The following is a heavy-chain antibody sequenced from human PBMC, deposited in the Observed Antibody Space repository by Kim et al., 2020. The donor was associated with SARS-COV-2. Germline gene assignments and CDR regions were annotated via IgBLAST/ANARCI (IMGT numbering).Heavy chain of an antibody. CDR3: ARWTSTSYY. D-gene: IGHD2-2*01. Sequence: GTDKHSVDSWKGRFTISRDNAKNSLYLQMNSLRAEDTAVYYCARWTSTSYYWGQGTLVTVSS. J-gene: IGHJ4*02. CDR2: GTDK. V-gene: IGHV3-7*01.